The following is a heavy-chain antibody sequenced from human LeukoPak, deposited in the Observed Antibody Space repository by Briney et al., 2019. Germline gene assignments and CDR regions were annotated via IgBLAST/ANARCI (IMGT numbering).Heavy chain of an antibody. Sequence: GGSLRLSCAASGFTVSSNYMSWVRQAPGKGLEWVSVIYSGGSTYYADSVKGRFNVSRDNSKNTLYLQMNSLRAEDTAVYYCARHFTIFGVVSYYYMDVWGKGTTVTVSS. D-gene: IGHD3-3*01. CDR1: GFTVSSNY. CDR2: IYSGGST. CDR3: ARHFTIFGVVSYYYMDV. J-gene: IGHJ6*03. V-gene: IGHV3-53*01.